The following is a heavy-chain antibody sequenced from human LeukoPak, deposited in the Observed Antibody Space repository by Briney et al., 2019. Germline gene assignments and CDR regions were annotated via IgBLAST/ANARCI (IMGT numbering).Heavy chain of an antibody. D-gene: IGHD1-26*01. CDR1: GFSFSTYA. CDR2: ISWNSGSI. J-gene: IGHJ4*02. V-gene: IGHV3-9*01. Sequence: GGSLRLSCAASGFSFSTYAMNWVRQAPGKGLEWVSGISWNSGSIGYADSVKGRFTISRDNAKNSLYLQMNSLRAEDTALYYCAKDKGAATYYFDYWGQGTLVTASS. CDR3: AKDKGAATYYFDY.